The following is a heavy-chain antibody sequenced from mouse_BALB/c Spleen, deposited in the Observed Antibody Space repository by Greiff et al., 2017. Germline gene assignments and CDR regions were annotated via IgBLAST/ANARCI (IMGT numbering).Heavy chain of an antibody. V-gene: IGHV1-18*01. CDR1: GYTFTDYN. CDR3: ARQLDSLLRAMDY. D-gene: IGHD1-2*01. Sequence: EVQLVESGPELVKPGASVKIPCKASGYTFTDYNMDWVKQSHGKSLEWIGDINPNNGGTIYNQKFKGKATLTVDKSSSTAYMELRSLTSEDTAVYYCARQLDSLLRAMDYWGQGTSVTVSS. CDR2: INPNNGGT. J-gene: IGHJ4*01.